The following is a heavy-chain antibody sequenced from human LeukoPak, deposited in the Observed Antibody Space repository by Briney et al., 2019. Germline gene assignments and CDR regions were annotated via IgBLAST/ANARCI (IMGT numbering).Heavy chain of an antibody. Sequence: SETLSLTCSVSGGSTNNYFWSWIRQSAGKGLEWIGRVNPYGTSNYNPSLKSRVTMSVDTSKNLVSLRLTSLTAADTAVYYCERDRRPRAVAGAYISYGMDVWGQGTTVTVSS. D-gene: IGHD6-19*01. J-gene: IGHJ6*02. CDR1: GGSTNNYF. CDR3: ERDRRPRAVAGAYISYGMDV. CDR2: VNPYGTS. V-gene: IGHV4-4*07.